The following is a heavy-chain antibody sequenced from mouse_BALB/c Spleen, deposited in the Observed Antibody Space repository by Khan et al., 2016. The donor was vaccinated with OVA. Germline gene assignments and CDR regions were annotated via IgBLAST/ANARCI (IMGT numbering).Heavy chain of an antibody. D-gene: IGHD1-1*01. V-gene: IGHV1-31*01. CDR2: IDPFNGGS. Sequence: VQLQQSGPELMKPGASAKISCKVSGYSFTSYYIHWVKQSHGKTLEWIGYIDPFNGGSTYNQKFKGKATLTVDKSSSTAYMHLSSLTSEDSAVYCCARHGSTSWFAYWGQGTLVTVSA. CDR3: ARHGSTSWFAY. J-gene: IGHJ3*01. CDR1: GYSFTSYY.